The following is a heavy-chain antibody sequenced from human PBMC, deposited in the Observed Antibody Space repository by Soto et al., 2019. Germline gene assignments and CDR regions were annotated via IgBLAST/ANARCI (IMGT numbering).Heavy chain of an antibody. CDR1: GYSFTSYW. V-gene: IGHV5-10-1*01. J-gene: IGHJ6*02. CDR3: ARPHIRQYYYGSGSYYPLAPYGMEV. CDR2: IDPSDSYT. Sequence: PGESLKISCKGSGYSFTSYWISWVRQMPGKGLEWMGRIDPSDSYTNYSPSFQGHVTISADKAISTAYLQWSSLKASDTAMYSCARPHIRQYYYGSGSYYPLAPYGMEVWGQGTTVTVAS. D-gene: IGHD3-10*01.